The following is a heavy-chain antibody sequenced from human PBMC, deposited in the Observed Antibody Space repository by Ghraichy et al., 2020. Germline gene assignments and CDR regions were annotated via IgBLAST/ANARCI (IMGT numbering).Heavy chain of an antibody. Sequence: GGSLRLSCAASGFTFSNYAMNWVRQAPGKGLEWVSTISYSGGSTYYADSVKGRFTISRDNSKNTLYLQMNSLRAEDTAVYYCAKRNSYYMDVWGKGTTVTVSS. CDR1: GFTFSNYA. CDR3: AKRNSYYMDV. J-gene: IGHJ6*03. CDR2: ISYSGGST. V-gene: IGHV3-23*01.